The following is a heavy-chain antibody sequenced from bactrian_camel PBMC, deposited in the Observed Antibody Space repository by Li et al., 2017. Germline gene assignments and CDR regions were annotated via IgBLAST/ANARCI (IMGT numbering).Heavy chain of an antibody. Sequence: HVQLVESGGGSAQAGGSLRLSCAFSGVTDKYYCMAWFRQAPGKRREEVAAIFTSDGSTDYVDDVKGRFTISLDNSKNTVYLHMNSLRPEDTAMYYCAADGPMSTTRCAAIITYTPRYVGQGTQVTVS. J-gene: IGHJ4*01. CDR2: IFTSDGST. D-gene: IGHD2*01. V-gene: IGHV3S61*01. CDR1: GVTDKYYC.